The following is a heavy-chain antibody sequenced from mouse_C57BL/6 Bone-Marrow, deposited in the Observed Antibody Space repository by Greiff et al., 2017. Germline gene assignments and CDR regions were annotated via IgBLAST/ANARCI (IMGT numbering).Heavy chain of an antibody. CDR1: GFNIKDYY. CDR2: IDPEDGET. CDR3: ARSGLTTVVFDY. D-gene: IGHD1-1*01. V-gene: IGHV14-2*01. Sequence: VQLQQSGAELVKPGASVKLSCTASGFNIKDYYMHWVKQRTEQGLEWIGRIDPEDGETKNAPKFQGKATITADTSSNTAYLQLRSRTSEETAVYYCARSGLTTVVFDYWGQGTTLTVSS. J-gene: IGHJ2*01.